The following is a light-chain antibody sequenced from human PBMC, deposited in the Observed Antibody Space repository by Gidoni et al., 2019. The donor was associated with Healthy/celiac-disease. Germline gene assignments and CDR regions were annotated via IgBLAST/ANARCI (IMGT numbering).Light chain of an antibody. CDR3: CSYAGSYRSV. J-gene: IGLJ3*02. V-gene: IGLV2-11*01. CDR1: SSDVGGYNY. Sequence: QSALTQPRSVSGSPGQSVTISCTGTSSDVGGYNYVSWYQQHPGKAPKLMIYDVSKRPSGVPDRFSGSKSGNTASLTISGLQAEDEADYYCCSYAGSYRSVFGGGTKLTVV. CDR2: DVS.